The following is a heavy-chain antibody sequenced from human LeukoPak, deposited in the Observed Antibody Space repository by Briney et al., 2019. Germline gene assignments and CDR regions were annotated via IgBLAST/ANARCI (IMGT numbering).Heavy chain of an antibody. Sequence: SETLSLTCAVCGGSFSGYYWSWIRQPPGKGLEWIGEINHSGSTNYNPSLKSRVTISVDTSKNQFSLKLSSVTAADTAVYYCARKGKYSSSWYAAYFQHWGQGTLVTVSS. CDR3: ARKGKYSSSWYAAYFQH. J-gene: IGHJ1*01. V-gene: IGHV4-34*01. CDR1: GGSFSGYY. D-gene: IGHD6-13*01. CDR2: INHSGST.